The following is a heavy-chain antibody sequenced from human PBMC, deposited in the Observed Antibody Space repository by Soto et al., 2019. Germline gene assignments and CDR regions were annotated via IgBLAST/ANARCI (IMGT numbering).Heavy chain of an antibody. D-gene: IGHD3-22*01. CDR1: GGSFSGYY. CDR2: INHSGST. V-gene: IGHV4-34*01. CDR3: ATYSSGYSPYYFDY. J-gene: IGHJ4*02. Sequence: PSETLSLTCAVYGGSFSGYYWSWIRQPPGKGLEWIGEINHSGSTNYNPSLKSRVTISVDTSKNQFSLKLSSVTAADTAVYYCATYSSGYSPYYFDYWGLGTLVTVSS.